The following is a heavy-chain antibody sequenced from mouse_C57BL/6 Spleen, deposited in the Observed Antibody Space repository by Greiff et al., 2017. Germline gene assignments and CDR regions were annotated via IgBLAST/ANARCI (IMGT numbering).Heavy chain of an antibody. CDR1: GYTFTSYW. J-gene: IGHJ3*01. CDR3: ARGGTGTAAY. CDR2: IDPSDSYT. V-gene: IGHV1-69*01. D-gene: IGHD4-1*01. Sequence: QLQQPGAELVMPGASVKLSCKASGYTFTSYWMHWVKQRPGQGLEWIGEIDPSDSYTNYNQKFKGKSTLTVDKSSSTAYMQLSSLTSEDSAVYYCARGGTGTAAYWGQGTLVTVSA.